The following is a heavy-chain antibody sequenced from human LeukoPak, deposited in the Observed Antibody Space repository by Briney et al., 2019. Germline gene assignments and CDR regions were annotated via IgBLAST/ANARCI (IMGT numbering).Heavy chain of an antibody. CDR3: ARGMGYSYGHPQGAFDI. D-gene: IGHD5-18*01. CDR2: MSAYNGKT. Sequence: ASVKVSCKASGYTFTSYDINWVRQATGQGLEWMGWMSAYNGKTNYAHRLQGRVTVTADTSTSTAYMELRSLRSEDTAVYYCARGMGYSYGHPQGAFDIWGQGTMVTVSS. V-gene: IGHV1-18*01. J-gene: IGHJ3*02. CDR1: GYTFTSYD.